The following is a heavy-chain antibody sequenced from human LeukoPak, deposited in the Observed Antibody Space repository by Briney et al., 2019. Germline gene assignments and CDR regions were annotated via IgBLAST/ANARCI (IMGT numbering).Heavy chain of an antibody. CDR2: IIPIFGTA. D-gene: IGHD3-22*01. CDR1: GGTFSSYA. Sequence: SVKVSCKASGGTFSSYAISWVRQAPGQGLEWLGGIIPIFGTANYAQKFQGRVTITADESTSTAYMELSSLRSEDTAVYYCAALHYYDSSGYYYSRYYYMDVWGKGTTVTVSS. J-gene: IGHJ6*03. CDR3: AALHYYDSSGYYYSRYYYMDV. V-gene: IGHV1-69*01.